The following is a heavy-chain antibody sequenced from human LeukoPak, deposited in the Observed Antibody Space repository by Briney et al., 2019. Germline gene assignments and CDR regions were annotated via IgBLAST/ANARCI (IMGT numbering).Heavy chain of an antibody. CDR1: GGSFSGYY. Sequence: PSETLSLTCAVYGGSFSGYYWSLIRQPPGKGLEWIGEINHSGSTNYNPSLKSRVTISVDTSKNQFSLKLSSVTAADTAVYYCARMSLAVAGTSPVDAFDIWGQGTMVTVSS. CDR2: INHSGST. J-gene: IGHJ3*02. CDR3: ARMSLAVAGTSPVDAFDI. D-gene: IGHD6-19*01. V-gene: IGHV4-34*01.